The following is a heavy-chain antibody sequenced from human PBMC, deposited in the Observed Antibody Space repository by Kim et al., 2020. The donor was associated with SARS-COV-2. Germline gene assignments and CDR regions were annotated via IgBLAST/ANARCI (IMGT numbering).Heavy chain of an antibody. CDR1: GDSVSSNSAA. Sequence: SPPLSLTCAISGDSVSSNSAAWNWIRQSPSIGLDLLGRTYYRSKWYNDYAVSVKSRITINPDTSKNQFSLHLTSVTPADTAVYYWAREKWVQGVIIPIEDGGQGKLVNVSS. J-gene: IGHJ4*02. V-gene: IGHV6-1*01. CDR3: AREKWVQGVIIPIED. CDR2: TYYRSKWYN. D-gene: IGHD3-10*01.